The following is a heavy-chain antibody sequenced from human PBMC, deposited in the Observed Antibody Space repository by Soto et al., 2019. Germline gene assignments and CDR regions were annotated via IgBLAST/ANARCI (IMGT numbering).Heavy chain of an antibody. V-gene: IGHV1-8*01. D-gene: IGHD4-17*01. Sequence: QVQLVQSGAEVRKPGASVRVSCKATGYSFTRHDINWLRQAAGQGLEWMGWMNPNSGNAVYAQEFQGRVSMTRNTSITTAYIEVTRLKSEETVVYFCSRGAYNDYSLCFDPWGHGTLVTVSS. CDR3: SRGAYNDYSLCFDP. J-gene: IGHJ5*02. CDR1: GYSFTRHD. CDR2: MNPNSGNA.